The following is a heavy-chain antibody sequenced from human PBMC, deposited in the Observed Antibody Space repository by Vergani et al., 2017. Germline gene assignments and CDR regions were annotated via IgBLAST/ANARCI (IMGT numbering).Heavy chain of an antibody. D-gene: IGHD2/OR15-2a*01. J-gene: IGHJ4*01. Sequence: EVQLVESGGGLVQPGGSLRLSCAASGFTFSSYSMNWVRQAPGKGLEWVSYISSSSSTIYYADSVKGRFTISRDNAKNSLYLQMHSLRAEDTAIYYCVKEKIDLGSYFFDSWGHGILVTVSS. CDR3: VKEKIDLGSYFFDS. CDR1: GFTFSSYS. V-gene: IGHV3-48*01. CDR2: ISSSSSTI.